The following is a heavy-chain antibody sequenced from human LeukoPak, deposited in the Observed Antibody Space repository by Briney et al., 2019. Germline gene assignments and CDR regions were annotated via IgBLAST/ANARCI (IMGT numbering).Heavy chain of an antibody. CDR3: AKDEAHTGEQDC. CDR1: GFTFSSYA. CDR2: ISGSGGST. D-gene: IGHD7-27*01. Sequence: GGSLRLSCAASGFTFSSYAMSWVRQAPGKGLEWVSAISGSGGSTYHADSVKGRFTISRDNSKNTLYLQMNSLRAEDTAVYYCAKDEAHTGEQDCWGQGTLVTVSS. V-gene: IGHV3-23*01. J-gene: IGHJ4*02.